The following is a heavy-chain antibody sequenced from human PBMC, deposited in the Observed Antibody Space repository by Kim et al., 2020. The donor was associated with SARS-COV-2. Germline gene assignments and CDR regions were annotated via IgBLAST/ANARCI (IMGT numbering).Heavy chain of an antibody. CDR3: AREPLIAAAGTYFDY. J-gene: IGHJ4*02. D-gene: IGHD6-13*01. V-gene: IGHV1-46*01. Sequence: ASVKVSCKASGYTFTSYYMHWVRQAPGQGLEWMGIINPSGGSTSYAQKFQGRVTMTRDTSTSTVYMELSSLRSEDTAVYYCAREPLIAAAGTYFDYWGQGTLVTVSS. CDR2: INPSGGST. CDR1: GYTFTSYY.